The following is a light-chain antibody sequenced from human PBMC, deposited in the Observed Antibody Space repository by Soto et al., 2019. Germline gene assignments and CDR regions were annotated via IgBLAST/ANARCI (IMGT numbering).Light chain of an antibody. CDR3: SSYTSSSTRV. CDR2: EVS. V-gene: IGLV2-14*01. Sequence: QSVLTQPASVSGSPGQSITISCTGTSSDVGGYNYVSWYQQHPGKAPKLMIYEVSKRPSGVSNRFSGSKSGNTAYLTISGLQAEDEADYYCSSYTSSSTRVFGGGTKLTVL. J-gene: IGLJ2*01. CDR1: SSDVGGYNY.